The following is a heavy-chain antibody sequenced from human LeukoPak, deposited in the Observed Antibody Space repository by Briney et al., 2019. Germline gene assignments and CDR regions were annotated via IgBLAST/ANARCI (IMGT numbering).Heavy chain of an antibody. J-gene: IGHJ5*02. CDR1: GGSISSYY. Sequence: PSETLSLTCTVSGGSISSYYWSWIRQPPGKGLEWIGYIYYSGSTNYNPSLKSRVTISVDTSKNQFSLKLSSVTAADTAVYYCARVYDFWSGYYSISWFDPWGQGTLVTVSS. V-gene: IGHV4-59*01. CDR3: ARVYDFWSGYYSISWFDP. CDR2: IYYSGST. D-gene: IGHD3-3*01.